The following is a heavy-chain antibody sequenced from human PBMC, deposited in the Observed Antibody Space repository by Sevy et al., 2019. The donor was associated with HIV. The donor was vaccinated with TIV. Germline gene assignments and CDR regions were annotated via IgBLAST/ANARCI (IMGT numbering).Heavy chain of an antibody. J-gene: IGHJ3*02. CDR3: ARDSTDSSWDDAFDI. CDR1: GYTFTSYA. Sequence: ASVKVSCKASGYTFTSYAMHWVRQAPGQRLEWMGWINAGNGNTKYSQKFQGRVTITRDTSASTAYMGLSSLRSEDTAVYYCARDSTDSSWDDAFDIWGQGTMVTVSS. D-gene: IGHD6-13*01. V-gene: IGHV1-3*01. CDR2: INAGNGNT.